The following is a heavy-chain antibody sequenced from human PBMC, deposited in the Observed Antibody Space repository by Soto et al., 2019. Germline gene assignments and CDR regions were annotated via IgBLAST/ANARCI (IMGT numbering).Heavy chain of an antibody. CDR2: INHSGST. Sequence: QVQLQQWGAGLLKPSETLSLTCAVYGGSFSGYYWSWIRQPPGKGLEWIGEINHSGSTNYNPSLKSRVTISVDTSKNQFSLKLSSVTAADTAVYYCARLTERRVTGTGVYFDYWGQGTLVTVSS. V-gene: IGHV4-34*01. CDR1: GGSFSGYY. D-gene: IGHD1-20*01. J-gene: IGHJ4*02. CDR3: ARLTERRVTGTGVYFDY.